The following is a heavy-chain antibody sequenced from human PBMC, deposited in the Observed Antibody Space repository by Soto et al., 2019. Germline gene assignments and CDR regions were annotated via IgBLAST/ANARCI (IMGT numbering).Heavy chain of an antibody. J-gene: IGHJ4*02. V-gene: IGHV3-30*18. Sequence: QVQLVESGGGVVQPGRSLRLSCAASGFTFSSYGMRWVRQAPGKGLEWVAVISYDGSNKYYADSVKGRFTISRDNSKNTLYLQMNSLRAEDTAVYYCAKDLGHFDYWGQGTLVTVSS. CDR3: AKDLGHFDY. CDR2: ISYDGSNK. D-gene: IGHD7-27*01. CDR1: GFTFSSYG.